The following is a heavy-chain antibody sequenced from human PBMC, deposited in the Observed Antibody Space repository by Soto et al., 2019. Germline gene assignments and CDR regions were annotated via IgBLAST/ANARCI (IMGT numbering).Heavy chain of an antibody. CDR2: IIPIFGTA. D-gene: IGHD1-7*01. CDR3: AGPPELTRIYYYYGMDV. V-gene: IGHV1-69*13. J-gene: IGHJ6*02. Sequence: SVKVSCKASGGTFSSYAISWVRQAPGQGLEWMGGIIPIFGTANYAQKFQGRVTITADESTSTAYMELSSLRSEDTAVYYCAGPPELTRIYYYYGMDVWGQGTTVTVS. CDR1: GGTFSSYA.